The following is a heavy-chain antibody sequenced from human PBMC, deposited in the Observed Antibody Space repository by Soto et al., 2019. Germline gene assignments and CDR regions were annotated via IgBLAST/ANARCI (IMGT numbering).Heavy chain of an antibody. V-gene: IGHV4-30-4*01. CDR2: INYSGST. Sequence: QVQLQESGPGLVKPSQTLSLTCTVSGGSISSGDYYWSWIRQHPGKGLEWSGYINYSGSTYYNPSLTSRVTMSVDTYRIQFSLKMNSVTAADTAVYYCARAMVVSQNWFDPLGQGTLVTVSS. D-gene: IGHD2-8*02. J-gene: IGHJ5*02. CDR3: ARAMVVSQNWFDP. CDR1: GGSISSGDYY.